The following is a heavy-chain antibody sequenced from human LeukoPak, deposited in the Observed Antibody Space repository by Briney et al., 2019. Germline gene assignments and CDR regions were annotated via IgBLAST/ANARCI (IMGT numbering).Heavy chain of an antibody. Sequence: PGGSLRLSCAASGFTFSNAWMNWVRQAPGKGLEWVSYISSTSSTIYYADSVKGRFTISRDTANNSLFLQMSSLRAEDTAVYYCARGPTTYSFDYWGQGTLVTVSS. CDR1: GFTFSNAW. D-gene: IGHD1-26*01. J-gene: IGHJ4*02. V-gene: IGHV3-48*01. CDR3: ARGPTTYSFDY. CDR2: ISSTSSTI.